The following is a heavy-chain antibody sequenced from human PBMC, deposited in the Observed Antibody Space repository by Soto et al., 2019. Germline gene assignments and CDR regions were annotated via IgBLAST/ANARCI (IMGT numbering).Heavy chain of an antibody. J-gene: IGHJ4*02. Sequence: QVQLVQSGAEVKKPGSSVKVSCKASGDTFSSYAISWVRQAPGQGLEWMGGIIPIFGTANCAQKFQGRVTITADESTSTAYMELSSLRSEDTAVYYGARAGDYYDSSGYYYFDYWGQGTLVTVSS. CDR3: ARAGDYYDSSGYYYFDY. CDR2: IIPIFGTA. V-gene: IGHV1-69*01. D-gene: IGHD3-22*01. CDR1: GDTFSSYA.